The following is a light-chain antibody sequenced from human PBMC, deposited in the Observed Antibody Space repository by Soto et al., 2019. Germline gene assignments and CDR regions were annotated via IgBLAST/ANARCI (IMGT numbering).Light chain of an antibody. V-gene: IGKV3-20*01. CDR2: GAS. Sequence: IVLTQSPDTLSLSPGERATLYCRASRSVSSSYLAWYQHKAGQAPRLLISGASNRATDIPDRFSGSGSGTDFTLTISRLDPEDFAVYYCHQSGSSPLTFGPGTKV. CDR3: HQSGSSPLT. J-gene: IGKJ3*01. CDR1: RSVSSSY.